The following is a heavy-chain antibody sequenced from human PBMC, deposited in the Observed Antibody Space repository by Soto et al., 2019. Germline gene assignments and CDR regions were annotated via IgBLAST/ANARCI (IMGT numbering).Heavy chain of an antibody. Sequence: EVQLVQSGAEVKKPGASLKISCKGSEYSFTNYWIAWVRQMPGKGLEWMGIIYPGDSDIRYSPSFQGQVTISADKSISTDYLEWSSLKASDTAMYYCATQSHGSGSYSSDYWGQGTLVTVSS. J-gene: IGHJ4*02. CDR1: EYSFTNYW. V-gene: IGHV5-51*01. D-gene: IGHD3-10*01. CDR2: IYPGDSDI. CDR3: ATQSHGSGSYSSDY.